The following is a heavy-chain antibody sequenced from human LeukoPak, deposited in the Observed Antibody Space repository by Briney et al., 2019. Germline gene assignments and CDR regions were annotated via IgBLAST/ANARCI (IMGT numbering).Heavy chain of an antibody. J-gene: IGHJ5*02. CDR3: ANSGNSGQNWFDP. Sequence: GGSLRLSCAASGFTFEDYGMNWVRQAPGKGLERVSGIDWNGGNTGYTNSVEGRFTISRDNSKNTLYLQMNSLRAEDTAVYYCANSGNSGQNWFDPWGQGTLVTVSS. CDR1: GFTFEDYG. D-gene: IGHD4-23*01. V-gene: IGHV3-20*04. CDR2: IDWNGGNT.